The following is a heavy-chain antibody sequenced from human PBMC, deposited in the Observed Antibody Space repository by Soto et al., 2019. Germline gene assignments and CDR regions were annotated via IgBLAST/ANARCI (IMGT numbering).Heavy chain of an antibody. Sequence: QVQLVESGGGVVQPGRSLRLSCAASEFTFSRHGMHWVRQAPGKGLQWVGVIWSDGSKEVYADSVKGRFIISRDNSKNSLYLQMNSLRAEDTAVYYCARERTFGDNKHNYMDVWGTGITVTVSS. CDR3: ARERTFGDNKHNYMDV. CDR1: EFTFSRHG. J-gene: IGHJ6*03. D-gene: IGHD3-10*01. CDR2: IWSDGSKE. V-gene: IGHV3-33*01.